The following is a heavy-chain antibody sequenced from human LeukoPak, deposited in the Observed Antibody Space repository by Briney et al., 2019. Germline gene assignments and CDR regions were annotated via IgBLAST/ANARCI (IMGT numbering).Heavy chain of an antibody. CDR3: AKTPIVRGVILDY. CDR2: IRYDGSNK. D-gene: IGHD3-10*01. Sequence: GGSLRLSCAASGFTFSASAIHWVRQAPGKGLEWVAFIRYDGSNKYYADSVKGRFTISRDNSKNTLYLQMNSLRAEDTAVYYCAKTPIVRGVILDYWGQGTLVTVSS. J-gene: IGHJ4*02. CDR1: GFTFSASA. V-gene: IGHV3-30*02.